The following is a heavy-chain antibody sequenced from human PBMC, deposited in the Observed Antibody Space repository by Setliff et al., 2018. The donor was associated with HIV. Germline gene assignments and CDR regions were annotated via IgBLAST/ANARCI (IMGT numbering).Heavy chain of an antibody. Sequence: ASVKVSCKALGFLVTGYNVHWVRQAPGHGPEWLGRINPNNGGTNYAQKFQGRVTMSLDTSTGTVYLELKALTSDDTAVYYCVRPRVFDSFDAWGPGTMVTVSS. CDR3: VRPRVFDSFDA. CDR1: GFLVTGYN. V-gene: IGHV1-2*06. J-gene: IGHJ3*01. CDR2: INPNNGGT.